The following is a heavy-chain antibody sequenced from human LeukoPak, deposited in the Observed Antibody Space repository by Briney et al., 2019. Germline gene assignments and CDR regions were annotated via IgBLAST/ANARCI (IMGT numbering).Heavy chain of an antibody. V-gene: IGHV3-30-3*01. CDR2: ISYDGSNK. CDR1: GFTFSSYA. D-gene: IGHD1-26*01. CDR3: ARVPKWELPFDY. J-gene: IGHJ4*02. Sequence: GRSLRLSCAASGFTFSSYAMHWVRQAPGKGLEWVAVISYDGSNKYYADPVKGRFTISRDNSKNTLYLQMNSLRAEDTAVYYCARVPKWELPFDYWGQGTLVTVSS.